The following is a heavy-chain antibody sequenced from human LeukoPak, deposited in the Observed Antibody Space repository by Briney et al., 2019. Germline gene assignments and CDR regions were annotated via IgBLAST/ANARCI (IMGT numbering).Heavy chain of an antibody. V-gene: IGHV3-30*02. Sequence: PGGSLRLSCAASGFTFSNHGMHWVRQTPGKGLEWVAFIRFDGTSEFYADSVKARFTISRDNSQNTVSLQLNNLRIEDTALYYCAKTSLSDPSGHYYYMDVWGKGTTVTISS. CDR3: AKTSLSDPSGHYYYMDV. CDR1: GFTFSNHG. D-gene: IGHD3-3*01. J-gene: IGHJ6*03. CDR2: IRFDGTSE.